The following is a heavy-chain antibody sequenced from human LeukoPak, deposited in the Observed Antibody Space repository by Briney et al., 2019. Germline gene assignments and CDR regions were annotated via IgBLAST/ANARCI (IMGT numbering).Heavy chain of an antibody. V-gene: IGHV4-61*05. J-gene: IGHJ3*02. Sequence: SETLSLTCTVSGGSISSSSYYWDWIRQPPGKGLEWIGYIYYSGSTNYNPSLKSRVTISVDTSKNQFSLKLSSVTAADTAVYYCARGGAFYDFWSVYGGAFDIWGQGTMVTVSS. CDR1: GGSISSSSYY. CDR3: ARGGAFYDFWSVYGGAFDI. CDR2: IYYSGST. D-gene: IGHD3-3*01.